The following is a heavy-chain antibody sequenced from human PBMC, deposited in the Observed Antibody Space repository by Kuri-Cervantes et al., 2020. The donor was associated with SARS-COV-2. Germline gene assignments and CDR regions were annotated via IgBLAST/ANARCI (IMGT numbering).Heavy chain of an antibody. CDR3: ARSWSLDGGYCHSPINNWFDP. D-gene: IGHD2-21*01. CDR2: IYYSGSN. CDR1: GGSISSYY. J-gene: IGHJ5*02. V-gene: IGHV4-59*01. Sequence: GSLRLSCTVSGGSISSYYWSWIRQPPGKGLEWIGYIYYSGSNNYNRSLKSRVTISVDTSKNQFCLKLIPVTAEDTAVYYCARSWSLDGGYCHSPINNWFDPWGQGTLVTVSS.